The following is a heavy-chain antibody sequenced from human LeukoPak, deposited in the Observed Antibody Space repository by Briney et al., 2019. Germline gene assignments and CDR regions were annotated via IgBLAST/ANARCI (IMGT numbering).Heavy chain of an antibody. CDR3: ARDRGNDSSDYSLKGGFDY. Sequence: GASVKVSCKASGYTFTGYYMHWVRQAPGQGLEWMGWINPNSGGTNYAQKFQGRVTMTRDTSISTAYMELSRLRSDDTAVYYCARDRGNDSSDYSLKGGFDYWGQGTLVTVSS. CDR2: INPNSGGT. CDR1: GYTFTGYY. J-gene: IGHJ4*02. D-gene: IGHD3-22*01. V-gene: IGHV1-2*02.